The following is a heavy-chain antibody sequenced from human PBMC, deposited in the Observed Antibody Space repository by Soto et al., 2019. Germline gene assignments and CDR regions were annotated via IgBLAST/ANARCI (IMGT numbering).Heavy chain of an antibody. D-gene: IGHD2-2*01. V-gene: IGHV5-10-1*01. CDR1: GYSFTSYW. Sequence: GESLKISCKGSGYSFTSYWISWVRQMPGKGLEWMGRIDPSDSYTNYSPSFQGHVTISADKSISTAYLQWSSLKASDTAMYYCARHRRGYCSSTSCSYYYYGMDVWGKGTTVTVSS. CDR2: IDPSDSYT. CDR3: ARHRRGYCSSTSCSYYYYGMDV. J-gene: IGHJ6*04.